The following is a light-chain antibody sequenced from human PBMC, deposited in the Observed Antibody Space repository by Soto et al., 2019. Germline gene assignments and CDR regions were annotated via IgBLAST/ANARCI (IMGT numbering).Light chain of an antibody. CDR1: SSDVGGHNY. J-gene: IGLJ1*01. V-gene: IGLV2-14*01. CDR3: SSYTSGSTYV. Sequence: QSVLAQPASVSGSPGQSITISCTGTSSDVGGHNYVSWYQQHPGKAPKIMIYEVSNRPSGVSNRFSGSKSGNTASLTISGVQAEDEADYYCSSYTSGSTYVFGTGTKVTVL. CDR2: EVS.